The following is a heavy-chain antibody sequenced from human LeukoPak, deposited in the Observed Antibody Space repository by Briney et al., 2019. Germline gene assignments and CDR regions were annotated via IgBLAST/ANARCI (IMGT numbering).Heavy chain of an antibody. CDR1: GGSISSYY. Sequence: PSETLSLTCTVSGGSISSYYWSWIRQPPGKGLEWIGYIYYSGSTNYNPSLKSRVTISVDTSKNQFSLKLSSMTAADTAVYYCARAGYGYGDYYYYYYMDVWGKGTTVTVSS. J-gene: IGHJ6*03. V-gene: IGHV4-59*01. CDR2: IYYSGST. D-gene: IGHD4-17*01. CDR3: ARAGYGYGDYYYYYYMDV.